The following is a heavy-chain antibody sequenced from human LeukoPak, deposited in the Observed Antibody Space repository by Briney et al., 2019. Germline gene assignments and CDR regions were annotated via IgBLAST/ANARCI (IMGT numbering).Heavy chain of an antibody. Sequence: ASVKVSCKASGYTFTSYYMHWVRQAPGQGLEWMGIINPSGGSTSYAQKFQGRVTMTRDTSTSTVYTELSSLRSEDTAVYYCARSCSSTSCYNDAFDIWGQGTMVTVSS. CDR1: GYTFTSYY. D-gene: IGHD2-2*01. J-gene: IGHJ3*02. CDR3: ARSCSSTSCYNDAFDI. CDR2: INPSGGST. V-gene: IGHV1-46*01.